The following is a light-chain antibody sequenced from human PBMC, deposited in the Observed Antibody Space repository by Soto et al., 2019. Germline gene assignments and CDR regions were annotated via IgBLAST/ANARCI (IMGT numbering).Light chain of an antibody. V-gene: IGLV2-11*01. CDR1: SSDVRGYNF. CDR3: CSYAGSYSVV. J-gene: IGLJ2*01. Sequence: QSALTQPRSVSGSPGQSVTISCTGTSSDVRGYNFVSWYQQHPGKAPKLMIYDVRKRPSGVPDRFSGSKSGNTASLTISGLQAEDEADYYCCSYAGSYSVVFGGGTKLTVL. CDR2: DVR.